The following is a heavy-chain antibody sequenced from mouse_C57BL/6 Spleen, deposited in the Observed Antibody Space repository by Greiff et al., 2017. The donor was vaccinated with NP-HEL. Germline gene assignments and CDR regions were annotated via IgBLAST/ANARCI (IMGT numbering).Heavy chain of an antibody. J-gene: IGHJ1*03. CDR1: GYTFTSYW. D-gene: IGHD2-4*01. CDR3: AREDDYSHWYFDV. CDR2: INPSSGYT. V-gene: IGHV1-7*01. Sequence: VQLVESGAELAKPGASVKLSCKASGYTFTSYWMHWVKQRPGQGLEWIGYINPSSGYTKYNQKFKDKATLTADKSSSTAYMQLSSLTYEDSAVYYCAREDDYSHWYFDVWGTGTTVTVSS.